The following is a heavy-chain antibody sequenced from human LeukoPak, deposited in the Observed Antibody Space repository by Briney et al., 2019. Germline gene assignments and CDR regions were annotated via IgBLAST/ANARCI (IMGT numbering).Heavy chain of an antibody. CDR1: GGSISSGGYS. V-gene: IGHV4-30-2*01. CDR3: ASFYPPRIAAAGMKDDAFDI. CDR2: IYHSGST. J-gene: IGHJ3*02. D-gene: IGHD6-13*01. Sequence: SETLSLTCAVSGGSISSGGYSWSWIRQPPGKGLEWIGYIYHSGSTYYNPSLKSRVTISVDTSKNQFSLKLSSVTAADTAVYYCASFYPPRIAAAGMKDDAFDIWGQGTIVTVSS.